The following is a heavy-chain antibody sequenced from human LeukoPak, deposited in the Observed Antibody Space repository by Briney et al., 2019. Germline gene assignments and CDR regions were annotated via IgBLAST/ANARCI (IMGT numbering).Heavy chain of an antibody. CDR3: AREVEVVPATMGAYYYYYMDV. V-gene: IGHV3-74*01. CDR1: GFTISNHW. Sequence: PGGSLRLSCVASGFTISNHWMHGVRQAPWRGRVWVSRINSDGRRTSYADSVKSRFTISRDNATNTLYLQMNSLRPDDTAVYYCAREVEVVPATMGAYYYYYMDVWGKGTTVTVSS. D-gene: IGHD2-2*01. CDR2: INSDGRRT. J-gene: IGHJ6*03.